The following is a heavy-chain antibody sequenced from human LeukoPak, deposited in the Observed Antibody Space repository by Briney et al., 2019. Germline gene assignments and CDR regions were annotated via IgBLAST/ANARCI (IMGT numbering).Heavy chain of an antibody. V-gene: IGHV3-20*04. D-gene: IGHD2-8*02. Sequence: PAGSLRLSCAASGFTFDDYGMSWVRQAPGKGLEWVSGTYWNGGSTGYADSVKGRFTISRDNAQNSLYLQMNSLRAEDTALYYCARGVSYYGTGGLDYWGQGTLVTVSS. CDR1: GFTFDDYG. CDR2: TYWNGGST. CDR3: ARGVSYYGTGGLDY. J-gene: IGHJ4*02.